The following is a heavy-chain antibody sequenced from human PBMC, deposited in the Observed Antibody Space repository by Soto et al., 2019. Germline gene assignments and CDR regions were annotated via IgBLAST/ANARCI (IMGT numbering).Heavy chain of an antibody. Sequence: GGSLRLSCAASGFTFSSYGMHWVRQAPGKGLEWVAVISYDGSNKYYADSVKGRFTISRDNSKNTLYLQMNSLRAEDTAVYYCXKDRTVRDSGYFDYWGQGTLVTVS. CDR3: XKDRTVRDSGYFDY. V-gene: IGHV3-30*18. CDR2: ISYDGSNK. D-gene: IGHD3-22*01. J-gene: IGHJ4*02. CDR1: GFTFSSYG.